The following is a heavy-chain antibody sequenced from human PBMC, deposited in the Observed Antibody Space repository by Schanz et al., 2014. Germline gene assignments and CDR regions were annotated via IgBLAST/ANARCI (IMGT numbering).Heavy chain of an antibody. CDR3: ARDLLVSHYDFWSGNDY. CDR2: MIGSGSSV. Sequence: EVQLLESGGGLVQPGGSLRLSCAASGFTFSIYGMSWVRQAPGKGLEWVSRMIGSGSSVFYADSVKGRFTISRDNSKNTLYLQMNSLRADDTAVYYCARDLLVSHYDFWSGNDYWGQGTLXTVSS. D-gene: IGHD3-3*01. V-gene: IGHV3-23*01. J-gene: IGHJ4*02. CDR1: GFTFSIYG.